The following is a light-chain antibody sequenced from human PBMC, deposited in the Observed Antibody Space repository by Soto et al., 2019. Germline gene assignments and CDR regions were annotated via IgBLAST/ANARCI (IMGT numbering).Light chain of an antibody. J-gene: IGLJ1*01. CDR3: SSYTSSSTYV. V-gene: IGLV2-14*01. CDR1: SSDVGGYDY. Sequence: QSVLTQPASVSGSPGQSITISCTGTSSDVGGYDYVSWYQQHPGKAPKLMISEVSNRPSGVSNRFSGSKSGNTASLPISGLQAEDEADYYCSSYTSSSTYVFGTGTKVTVL. CDR2: EVS.